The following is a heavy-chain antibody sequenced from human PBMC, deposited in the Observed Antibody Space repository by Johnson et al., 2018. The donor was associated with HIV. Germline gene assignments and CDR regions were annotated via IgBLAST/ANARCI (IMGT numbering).Heavy chain of an antibody. V-gene: IGHV3-33*01. CDR2: IWYDGSNK. J-gene: IGHJ3*02. CDR1: GFTFSSYG. Sequence: QVQLVESGGGVVQPGRSLRLSCAASGFTFSSYGMHWVRQAPGKGLEWVAVIWYDGSNKYYADSVKGRFTISRSNSKNTLYLQINSLRTEDTAVYYCARGGGCGGDCYSGFDAFDIWGQGTLVTVFS. CDR3: ARGGGCGGDCYSGFDAFDI. D-gene: IGHD2-21*01.